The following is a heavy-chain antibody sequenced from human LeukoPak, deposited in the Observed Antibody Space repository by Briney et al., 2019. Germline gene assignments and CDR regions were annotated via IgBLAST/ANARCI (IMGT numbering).Heavy chain of an antibody. CDR2: ISADDGTT. V-gene: IGHV1-18*01. Sequence: ASVKVSCKASGYTFSNYGISWVRQAPGQGLEWMGWISADDGTTNYAPKFQGRVTMTRDTSISTAYMELSRLRSDDTAVYYCARVRYRLAETYIDYWGQGTLVTVSS. J-gene: IGHJ4*02. CDR1: GYTFSNYG. CDR3: ARVRYRLAETYIDY. D-gene: IGHD3-16*01.